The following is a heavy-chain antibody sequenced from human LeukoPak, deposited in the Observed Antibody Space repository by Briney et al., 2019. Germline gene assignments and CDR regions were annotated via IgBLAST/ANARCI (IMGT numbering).Heavy chain of an antibody. V-gene: IGHV3-48*03. D-gene: IGHD3-22*01. J-gene: IGHJ4*02. CDR1: GFTFSSYE. Sequence: PGGSLRLSCAASGFTFSSYEMNWVRQAPGKGLEWVSYISGSGRTIYYADSVKGRFTISRDNAKNSLYLQMNSLRAEDTAVYYCARDEIPPYYYDSSGYFDYWGQGTLVTVSS. CDR2: ISGSGRTI. CDR3: ARDEIPPYYYDSSGYFDY.